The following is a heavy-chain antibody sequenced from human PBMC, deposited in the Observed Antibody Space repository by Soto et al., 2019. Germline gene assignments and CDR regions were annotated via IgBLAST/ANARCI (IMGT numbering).Heavy chain of an antibody. CDR2: INPSGGST. J-gene: IGHJ5*02. V-gene: IGHV1-46*01. Sequence: GASVKVSCKASGYTFTSYYMHWVRQAPGQGLEWMGIINPSGGSTSYAQKFQGRVTITADKSTSTAYMELSSLRSEDTAVYYCAGCSGGSCYHWFDPWGQGTLVTVSS. CDR3: AGCSGGSCYHWFDP. CDR1: GYTFTSYY. D-gene: IGHD2-15*01.